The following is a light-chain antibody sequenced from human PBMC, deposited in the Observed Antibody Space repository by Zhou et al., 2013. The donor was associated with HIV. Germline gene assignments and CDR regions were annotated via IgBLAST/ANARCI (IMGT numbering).Light chain of an antibody. Sequence: EIVMTQSPATLSVSPGERATLSCRASQSVSSSYLAWYQQKPGQAPRLLIYGASTRATGIPARFSGSGSGTEFTLTISSLQSEDFAVYYCQQSNNWPPYTFGQGTKLEIK. V-gene: IGKV3-15*01. J-gene: IGKJ2*01. CDR3: QQSNNWPPYT. CDR1: QSVSSSY. CDR2: GAS.